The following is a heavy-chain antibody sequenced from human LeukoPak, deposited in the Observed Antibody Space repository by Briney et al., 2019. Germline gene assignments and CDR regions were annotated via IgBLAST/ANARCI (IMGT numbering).Heavy chain of an antibody. Sequence: GESLKISCKGSGYSFTSYWIGWVRQMPGKGLEWMGIIYPGDSDTRYSPSFQGQVTISADKSISTAYLQWSSLKASDTAMYYCARHAYGDYLHDAFDIWGQGTMVTVSS. J-gene: IGHJ3*02. CDR2: IYPGDSDT. V-gene: IGHV5-51*01. CDR1: GYSFTSYW. D-gene: IGHD4-17*01. CDR3: ARHAYGDYLHDAFDI.